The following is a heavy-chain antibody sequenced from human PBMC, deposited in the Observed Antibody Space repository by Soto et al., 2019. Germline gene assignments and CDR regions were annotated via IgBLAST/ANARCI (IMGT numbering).Heavy chain of an antibody. Sequence: GESLKISCKGSGYSFTSYWIGWVRQMPGKGLEWMGIIYPGDSDTRYSPSFQGQVTISADKSISTAYLQWSSLKASDTAMYYCARQGRFFGVGNCFDPWGQGTLVTVSS. D-gene: IGHD3-3*01. CDR3: ARQGRFFGVGNCFDP. CDR2: IYPGDSDT. V-gene: IGHV5-51*01. CDR1: GYSFTSYW. J-gene: IGHJ5*02.